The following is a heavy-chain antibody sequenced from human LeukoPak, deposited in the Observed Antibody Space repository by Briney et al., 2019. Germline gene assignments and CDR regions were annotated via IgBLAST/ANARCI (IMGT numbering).Heavy chain of an antibody. CDR2: ISSSSSTI. V-gene: IGHV3-48*04. J-gene: IGHJ4*02. CDR1: GFTFSTYG. CDR3: ARIIVATTKPVPTSEDY. Sequence: PGGSLRLYCAASGFTFSTYGMHWVRQAPGKGLEWVSYISSSSSTIYYADSVKGRFTISRDNAKNSLYLQMNSLRAEDTAVYYCARIIVATTKPVPTSEDYWGQGTLVTVSS. D-gene: IGHD5-12*01.